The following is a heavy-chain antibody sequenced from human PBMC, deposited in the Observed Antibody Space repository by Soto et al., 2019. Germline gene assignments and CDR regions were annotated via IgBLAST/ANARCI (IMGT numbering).Heavy chain of an antibody. CDR1: GYTFTAYG. V-gene: IGHV1-18*01. CDR2: ISTYNGNT. Sequence: QVQLVQSGTEMKKPGASVKVSCTASGYTFTAYGINWVRQAPGQGLEWMGWISTYNGNTNYAQRLQGRVTMTTDTSTRTAYMELRSLKSDDTAVYFCARTHGELRGSGSNEYWGQGTLVTVSS. CDR3: ARTHGELRGSGSNEY. D-gene: IGHD3-10*01. J-gene: IGHJ4*02.